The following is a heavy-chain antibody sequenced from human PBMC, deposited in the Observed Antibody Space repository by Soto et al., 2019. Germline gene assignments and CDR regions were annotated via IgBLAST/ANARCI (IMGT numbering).Heavy chain of an antibody. D-gene: IGHD5-18*01. CDR3: ARAPHLKYIYGLRGAFDI. Sequence: QVQLQESGPGLVKPSQTLSLTCTVSGGSISSGDYYWSWIRQPPGKGLEWIGYIHYSGSTYYNPSLKSRVTITVDTSTNQCSLKLSSVTAANTAVYYCARAPHLKYIYGLRGAFDIWGQGTMVTVSS. V-gene: IGHV4-30-4*01. CDR1: GGSISSGDYY. J-gene: IGHJ3*02. CDR2: IHYSGST.